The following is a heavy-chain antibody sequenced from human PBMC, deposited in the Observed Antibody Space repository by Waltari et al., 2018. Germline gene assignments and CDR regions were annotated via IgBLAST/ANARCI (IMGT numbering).Heavy chain of an antibody. V-gene: IGHV3-21*01. CDR2: ISSSTTYI. CDR3: VSGGWGFYFDY. D-gene: IGHD7-27*01. Sequence: EVQLVESGGGLVKPGGSLRLSCCAPGFSFSSYSMNWVRQAPGKGLEWVSSISSSTTYIHYADSVKGRFTISRDNAKNSLYLQMNSLRVEDTAVYYCVSGGWGFYFDYWGQGTVVTVSS. J-gene: IGHJ4*02. CDR1: GFSFSSYS.